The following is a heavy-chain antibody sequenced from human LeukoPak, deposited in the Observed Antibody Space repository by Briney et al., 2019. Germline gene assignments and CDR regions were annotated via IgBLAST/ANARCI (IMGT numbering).Heavy chain of an antibody. CDR2: IFPGDSDT. J-gene: IGHJ4*02. CDR3: ARQGGEFGRWFCDY. V-gene: IGHV5-51*01. Sequence: GESLKISCKTSGYSFSNYWIGWVRQMPGKGLEWVAIIFPGDSDTRYSPSFQGQVTISADKSISTAYLQWSSLKASDTAMYYCARQGGEFGRWFCDYWGQGTLVTVSS. CDR1: GYSFSNYW. D-gene: IGHD3-10*01.